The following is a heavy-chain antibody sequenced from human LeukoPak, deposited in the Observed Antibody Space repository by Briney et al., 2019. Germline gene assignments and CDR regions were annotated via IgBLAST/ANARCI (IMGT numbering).Heavy chain of an antibody. CDR1: GFTLSDYY. Sequence: GGSLRLSCPASGFTLSDYYMPWIRQAPGKGLEWVSSISSSSSYIFYPDSVKGRFSISRDNAKKSLTLQMNSLRAEDTAVYYCARDRGEDYYGSGNYLRAFDIWGQGTMVTVSS. V-gene: IGHV3-11*06. CDR2: ISSSSSYI. J-gene: IGHJ3*02. D-gene: IGHD3-10*01. CDR3: ARDRGEDYYGSGNYLRAFDI.